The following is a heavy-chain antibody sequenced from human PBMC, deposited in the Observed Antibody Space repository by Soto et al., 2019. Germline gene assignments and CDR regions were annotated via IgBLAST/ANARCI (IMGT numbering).Heavy chain of an antibody. V-gene: IGHV2-5*02. J-gene: IGHJ2*01. CDR1: GFSLTTYGAG. D-gene: IGHD2-8*01. CDR3: AHAKIFYFGWYFDI. Sequence: QITLKESGPTLVKPTQTLTLTCTFSGFSLTTYGAGVGWIRQPPGKAPEWLALIYWDDDKRYSPSLKNRLTITKDTSKNQVVLTLTNRDPVDTATYYCAHAKIFYFGWYFDIWGSGTLVTASS. CDR2: IYWDDDK.